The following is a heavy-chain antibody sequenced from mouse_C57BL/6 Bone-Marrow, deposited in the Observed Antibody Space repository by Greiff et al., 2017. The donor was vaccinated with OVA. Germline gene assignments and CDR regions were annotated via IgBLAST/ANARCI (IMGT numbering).Heavy chain of an antibody. CDR1: GYTFTSYW. V-gene: IGHV1-64*01. CDR2: IHPNSGST. CDR3: ASSYGYFWYFDV. Sequence: VKLQQPGAELVKPGASVKLSCKASGYTFTSYWMHWVKQRPGQGLEWIGMIHPNSGSTNYNEKFNSKATLTVVKSSSTAYMQLSSLTSENSAVYYCASSYGYFWYFDVWGTGTTVTVSS. D-gene: IGHD2-2*01. J-gene: IGHJ1*03.